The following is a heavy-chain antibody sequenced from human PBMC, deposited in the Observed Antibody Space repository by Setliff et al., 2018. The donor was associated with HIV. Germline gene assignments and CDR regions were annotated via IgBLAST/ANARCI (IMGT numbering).Heavy chain of an antibody. CDR1: GGSMSGYY. CDR3: ARHAPIVGLADHYYFYH. Sequence: ASETLSLTCTVSGGSMSGYYCTWLPLPPGKGLEWTGYIHYSGTTHYNPSRTRRVTISRTSSMNQFSLNLNSVTAADTAVYFCARHAPIVGLADHYYFYHWGQGSGVTVSS. D-gene: IGHD1-26*01. V-gene: IGHV4-59*08. CDR2: IHYSGTT. J-gene: IGHJ4*02.